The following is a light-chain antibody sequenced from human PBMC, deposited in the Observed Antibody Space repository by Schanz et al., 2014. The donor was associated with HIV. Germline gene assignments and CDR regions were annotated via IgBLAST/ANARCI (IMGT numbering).Light chain of an antibody. V-gene: IGKV3-11*01. CDR2: GAS. J-gene: IGKJ4*01. CDR1: QSVSSD. Sequence: EIVLTQSPGTLSLSPGERATLSCRASQSVSSDLAWYQQKPGQAPRLLISGASSRATGIPDRFSGSGSGTDFTLTISSLEPEDSAVYYCQQRNNWPLTFGGGTKVELK. CDR3: QQRNNWPLT.